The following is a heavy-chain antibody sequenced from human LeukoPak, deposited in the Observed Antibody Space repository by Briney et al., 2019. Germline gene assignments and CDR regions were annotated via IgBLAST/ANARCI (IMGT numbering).Heavy chain of an antibody. CDR2: ISAYNGNT. V-gene: IGHV1-18*01. J-gene: IGHJ4*02. CDR1: GYTFTSYG. D-gene: IGHD2-15*01. Sequence: ASVKVSCKASGYTFTSYGISWVRQAPGQGLEWMGWISAYNGNTEYAQKLQGRVTMTTDTSTTTAYMEPRSLRSDDTAIYYCARIFRLEDCSGDNCYLGGFDYWGQGTLVTVSS. CDR3: ARIFRLEDCSGDNCYLGGFDY.